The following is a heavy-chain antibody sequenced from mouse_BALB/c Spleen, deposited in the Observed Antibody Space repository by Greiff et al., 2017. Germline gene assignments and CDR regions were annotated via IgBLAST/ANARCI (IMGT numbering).Heavy chain of an antibody. CDR3: ARPVYYDYAMDY. D-gene: IGHD2-1*01. Sequence: QVQLKQSGAELAKPGASVKMSCKASGYTFTSYWMHWVKQRPGQGLEWIGYINPSTGYTEYNQKFKDKATLTADKSSSTAYMQLSSLTSEDSAVYYCARPVYYDYAMDYWGQGTSVTVSA. V-gene: IGHV1-7*01. J-gene: IGHJ4*01. CDR2: INPSTGYT. CDR1: GYTFTSYW.